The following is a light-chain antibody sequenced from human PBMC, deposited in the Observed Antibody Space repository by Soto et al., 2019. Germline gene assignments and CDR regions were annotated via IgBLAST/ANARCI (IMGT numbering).Light chain of an antibody. CDR3: QHYYNWPSLIT. J-gene: IGKJ3*01. CDR1: QSVNSN. Sequence: EIVMTQSPATLSVSPGERATLSCRASQSVNSNLAWYQQKPGQAPRLLIYGASTRATDIPVRFTGSGSGTEFTLTISSLQSEDFAVYYCQHYYNWPSLITFGPGTKVDIK. CDR2: GAS. V-gene: IGKV3-15*01.